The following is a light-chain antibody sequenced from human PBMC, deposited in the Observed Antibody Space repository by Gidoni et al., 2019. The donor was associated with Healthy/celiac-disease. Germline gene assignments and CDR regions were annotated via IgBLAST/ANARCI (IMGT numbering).Light chain of an antibody. V-gene: IGKV3-11*01. Sequence: EIVLTQSPATLSLSPGERATLSCRASQSVSSYLAWYQQTPGQAPRLLIYDASDRATGIPARFSGSGSGTDFTLTISSREPEDFAVYYCQQRSNWPPGWTFGQGTKVEIK. CDR1: QSVSSY. CDR3: QQRSNWPPGWT. CDR2: DAS. J-gene: IGKJ1*01.